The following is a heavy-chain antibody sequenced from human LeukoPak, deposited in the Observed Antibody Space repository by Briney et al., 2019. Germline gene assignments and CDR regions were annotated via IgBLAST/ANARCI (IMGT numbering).Heavy chain of an antibody. J-gene: IGHJ4*02. CDR3: ARGFSAYYYDSSGYYCDY. Sequence: SETLSLTCTVSGGSISSYYWSWIRQPPGKGLEWIGYIYYSGSTNYNPSLKSRVTISVDTSKNQFSLKLSPVTAADTAVYYCARGFSAYYYDSSGYYCDYWGQGTLVTVSS. D-gene: IGHD3-22*01. CDR1: GGSISSYY. V-gene: IGHV4-59*01. CDR2: IYYSGST.